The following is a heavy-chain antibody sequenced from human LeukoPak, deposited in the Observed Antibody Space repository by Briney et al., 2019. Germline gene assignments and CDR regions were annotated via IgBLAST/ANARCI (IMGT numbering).Heavy chain of an antibody. Sequence: SETLSLTCSVSGAYISSGGYYWSWIRQHPGKGLEWIGYIHSSGRTYYNPSLQSRVTISVDTSKNQFSLKLTSVTAADTAIYYCARGVLYWGQGTLVTVSS. CDR2: IHSSGRT. CDR1: GAYISSGGYY. J-gene: IGHJ4*02. CDR3: ARGVLY. D-gene: IGHD3-16*01. V-gene: IGHV4-31*03.